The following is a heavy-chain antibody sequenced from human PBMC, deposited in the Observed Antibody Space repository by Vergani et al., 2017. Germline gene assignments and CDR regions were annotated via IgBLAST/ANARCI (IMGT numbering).Heavy chain of an antibody. V-gene: IGHV3-33*01. CDR2: IWYDGSNK. CDR1: GFTFSSQG. Sequence: QVQLVESEGGVVQPGRSLTLSCVASGFTFSSQGMHWVRQAPGKGLEWVAVIWYDGSNKYYGDSVKGRFTISRDNSKNTLYLQMNSLRVEDTAVYYCARWGDGKRRESWGQGTLVTVSS. D-gene: IGHD1-26*01. J-gene: IGHJ5*02. CDR3: ARWGDGKRRES.